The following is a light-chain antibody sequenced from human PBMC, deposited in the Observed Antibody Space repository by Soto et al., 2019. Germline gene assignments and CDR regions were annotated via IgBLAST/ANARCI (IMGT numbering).Light chain of an antibody. J-gene: IGLJ2*01. Sequence: QSALTQPPSASGSPGQSVTISCTGTSSDVGGYNYISWYQQHPGKAPKLMIYEVNKRPSGVPDRFSGSKSGNTASLTVSGLQNEDEADYYCSSYAGSNNLVFGGGTKPTVL. CDR3: SSYAGSNNLV. CDR2: EVN. V-gene: IGLV2-8*01. CDR1: SSDVGGYNY.